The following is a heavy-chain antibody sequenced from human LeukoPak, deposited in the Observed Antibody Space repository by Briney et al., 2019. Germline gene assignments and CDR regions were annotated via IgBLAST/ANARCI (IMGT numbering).Heavy chain of an antibody. CDR2: INWNGART. V-gene: IGHV3-20*04. Sequence: GGSLRLACAASGFNFDDYGMNWVRQAPGKGLEWVSGINWNGARTSYADSVKGRFTISRDNAKNSLYLQMNSLRAEDTAVYYCASPFWSGYYTSFDYWGQGTLVTVSS. CDR3: ASPFWSGYYTSFDY. D-gene: IGHD3-3*01. J-gene: IGHJ4*02. CDR1: GFNFDDYG.